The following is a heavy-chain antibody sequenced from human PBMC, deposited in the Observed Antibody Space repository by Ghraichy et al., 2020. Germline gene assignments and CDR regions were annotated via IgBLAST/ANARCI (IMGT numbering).Heavy chain of an antibody. D-gene: IGHD3-22*01. V-gene: IGHV4-30-4*01. CDR2: VYRTGLT. Sequence: SETLSLTCTVSGGSVSSADHHWNWIRQSPGKALEYLGYVYRTGLTYYNPSLESRLSMSVDTSKNQFTLSLTSVTAADTAVYYCARGPSGSHALDYWGRGALVTVSS. CDR3: ARGPSGSHALDY. CDR1: GGSVSSADHH. J-gene: IGHJ4*02.